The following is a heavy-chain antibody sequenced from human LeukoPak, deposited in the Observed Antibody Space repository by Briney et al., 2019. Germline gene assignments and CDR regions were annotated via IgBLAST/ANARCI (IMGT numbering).Heavy chain of an antibody. V-gene: IGHV3-15*01. J-gene: IGHJ4*02. Sequence: GGSLRLSCAASGFTFSNAWMSWVRQAPGKGLEWVGRIKGKTDGGTTDYAAPVKGRFTISRDDSKNTLYLQMNSLKTEDTAVYYCTPYGYVYWGQGTLVTVSS. CDR3: TPYGYVY. D-gene: IGHD3-16*01. CDR2: IKGKTDGGTT. CDR1: GFTFSNAW.